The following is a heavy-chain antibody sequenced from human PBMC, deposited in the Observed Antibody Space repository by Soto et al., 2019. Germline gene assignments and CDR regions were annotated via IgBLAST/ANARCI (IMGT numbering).Heavy chain of an antibody. J-gene: IGHJ6*02. CDR1: GFTFNNYG. V-gene: IGHV3-33*01. CDR3: ARDQAAAPTLDYYFGMDV. D-gene: IGHD6-13*01. CDR2: LWYAGTNK. Sequence: QVQLVESGGGVVQPGRSLRLSCAASGFTFNNYGMHWVRQAPGKGLEWVAVLWYAGTNKYYADSVKGRFTISRDNSKNPLYLQMHSLRAEDTAVYYCARDQAAAPTLDYYFGMDVWGQGTTVTVSS.